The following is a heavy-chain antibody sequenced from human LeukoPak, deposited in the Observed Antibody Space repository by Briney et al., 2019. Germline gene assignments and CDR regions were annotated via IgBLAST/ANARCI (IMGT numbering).Heavy chain of an antibody. D-gene: IGHD2-8*01. CDR3: ARVSRVWYTRYYFDY. Sequence: WVRQAPGKGLEWIGSIYYSGSTYYNPSLKSRVTISVDTSKNQFSLKLSSVTAADTAVYYCARVSRVWYTRYYFDYWGQGTLVTVSS. V-gene: IGHV4-39*07. J-gene: IGHJ4*02. CDR2: IYYSGST.